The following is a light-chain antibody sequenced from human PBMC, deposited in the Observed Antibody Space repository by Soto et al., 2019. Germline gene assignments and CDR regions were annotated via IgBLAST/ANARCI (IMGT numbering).Light chain of an antibody. V-gene: IGLV2-23*01. CDR3: CSYAGTSLRV. J-gene: IGLJ3*02. CDR2: EDY. Sequence: QSALTQPASVSGSPGQSITISCTGTSSDVGGYNLVSWYQQHPGKAPKLMIYEDYKRPSRVSTRFSGSKSGNTASLTISGLQADDEADYYCCSYAGTSLRVFGGGTKLTVL. CDR1: SSDVGGYNL.